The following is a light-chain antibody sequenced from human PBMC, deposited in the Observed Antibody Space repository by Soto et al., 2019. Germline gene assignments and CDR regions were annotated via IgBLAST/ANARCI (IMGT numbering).Light chain of an antibody. CDR2: EVS. CDR3: SSYSISTADL. J-gene: IGLJ1*01. CDR1: SSDVGGYDH. V-gene: IGLV2-14*01. Sequence: QSALTQPASVSGSPGQSITISCTGTSSDVGGYDHVSWYQLHPGKAPKLMVFEVSNRPSGVSFRFSGSKSGNTASLTISGLQAEDEADYFCSSYSISTADLFGTGTKVTVL.